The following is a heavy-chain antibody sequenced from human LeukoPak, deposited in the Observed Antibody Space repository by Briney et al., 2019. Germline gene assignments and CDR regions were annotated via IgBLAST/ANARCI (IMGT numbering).Heavy chain of an antibody. Sequence: SETLSLTCAVYGGSFSGYYWSWIRQPPGKGLEWIGEIDHSGSTNYNPSPKSRVTISVDTSKNQFSLKLSSVTAADTAVYYCARGAVLRYFDWLSGGGYFDYWGQGTLVTVSS. CDR2: IDHSGST. D-gene: IGHD3-9*01. CDR3: ARGAVLRYFDWLSGGGYFDY. CDR1: GGSFSGYY. J-gene: IGHJ4*02. V-gene: IGHV4-34*01.